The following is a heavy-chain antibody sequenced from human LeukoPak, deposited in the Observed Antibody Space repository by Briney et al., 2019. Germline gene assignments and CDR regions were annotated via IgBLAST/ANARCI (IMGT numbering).Heavy chain of an antibody. D-gene: IGHD3-22*01. V-gene: IGHV4-4*02. CDR3: ARVSHYYDSSGYFPFDY. CDR1: GGSISSSNW. Sequence: PSGTLSLTCAVSGGSISSSNWWSWVRQPPGKGLEWIGEIYHSGSTNYNPSLKSRVTISVDKSKNQFSLKLSSVTAADTAVYYCARVSHYYDSSGYFPFDYWGQGTLVTVSS. J-gene: IGHJ4*02. CDR2: IYHSGST.